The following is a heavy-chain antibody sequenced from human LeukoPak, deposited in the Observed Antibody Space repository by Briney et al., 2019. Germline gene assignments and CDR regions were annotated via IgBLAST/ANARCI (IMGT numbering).Heavy chain of an antibody. Sequence: GESLKISCKGSGYSFTSYWIGWVRQVPGKGLGWMGIIYPGDSDTRYSPSFQGQVTISADKSISTAYLQWSSLKASDTAMYYCARYSHRIAAAAQIDYWGQGTLVTVSS. CDR1: GYSFTSYW. D-gene: IGHD6-13*01. V-gene: IGHV5-51*01. CDR2: IYPGDSDT. CDR3: ARYSHRIAAAAQIDY. J-gene: IGHJ4*02.